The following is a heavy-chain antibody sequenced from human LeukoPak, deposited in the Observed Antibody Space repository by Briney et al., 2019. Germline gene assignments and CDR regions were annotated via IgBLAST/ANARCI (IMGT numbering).Heavy chain of an antibody. Sequence: GASVKVSCKASGYTFTAYFIHWVRQAPGQRLEWMGWISPNSGVTNYAQKFQGRVTMTGDTSISTAYMELSRLRSDDTAVYYCARNYGSNSKYFDYWGQGTLVTVSS. J-gene: IGHJ4*02. CDR2: ISPNSGVT. CDR1: GYTFTAYF. V-gene: IGHV1-2*02. CDR3: ARNYGSNSKYFDY. D-gene: IGHD4-23*01.